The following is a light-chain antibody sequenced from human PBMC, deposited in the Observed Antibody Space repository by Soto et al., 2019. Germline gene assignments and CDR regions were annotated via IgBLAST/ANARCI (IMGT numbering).Light chain of an antibody. CDR3: QSYDSTLSDDVV. Sequence: QSVLTQPPSVSGAPGQSGTISCTGSSSNIGAGYDVHWYQQLPGTAPKLLIYGNTNRPSGVPDRFSGSKSGTSASLAITGLQAEDEADYYCQSYDSTLSDDVVFGGGTQLTVL. J-gene: IGLJ2*01. CDR1: SSNIGAGYD. CDR2: GNT. V-gene: IGLV1-40*01.